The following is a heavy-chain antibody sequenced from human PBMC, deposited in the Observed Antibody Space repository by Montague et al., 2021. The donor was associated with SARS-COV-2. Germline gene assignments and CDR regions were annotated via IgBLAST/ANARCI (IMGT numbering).Heavy chain of an antibody. CDR3: ARAHYYDSSGYDN. Sequence: LRLSLAASGFTFDDSAMHWVRQAPGKGLEWVSGISWNSGSIGYADSVKGRFTISRDNAKNSLYLQMNSLRAEDTALYYCARAHYYDSSGYDNWGQGTLVTVSS. CDR1: GFTFDDSA. V-gene: IGHV3-9*01. J-gene: IGHJ4*02. D-gene: IGHD3-22*01. CDR2: ISWNSGSI.